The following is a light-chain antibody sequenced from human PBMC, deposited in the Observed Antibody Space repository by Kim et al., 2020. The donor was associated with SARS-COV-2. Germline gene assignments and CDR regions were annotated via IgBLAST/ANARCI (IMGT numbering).Light chain of an antibody. CDR3: QHYGGSPIT. CDR2: AAS. Sequence: IVLTQSPGTLSLSPGERATLSCRASQAVTGSYVAWYQQKPGLAPRLVIHAASSRATGVPDRFSGSGSGTDFTLTISTLEPEDFAVYYCQHYGGSPITFGQGTRLEIK. J-gene: IGKJ5*01. CDR1: QAVTGSY. V-gene: IGKV3-20*01.